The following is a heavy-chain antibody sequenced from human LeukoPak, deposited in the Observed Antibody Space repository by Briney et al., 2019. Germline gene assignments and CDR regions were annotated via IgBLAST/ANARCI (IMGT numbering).Heavy chain of an antibody. V-gene: IGHV3-74*01. D-gene: IGHD4-23*01. CDR1: GFPFSSYW. CDR3: ARDPGGGFSASDL. Sequence: GGSLILSCAASGFPFSSYWMHWVRQAPGKRLVWVSRINFDGSSTGYADSVKGRFTISRDNAKNTLYLQMNSLRAEDTAVYYCARDPGGGFSASDLWGQGTMVTVSS. J-gene: IGHJ3*01. CDR2: INFDGSST.